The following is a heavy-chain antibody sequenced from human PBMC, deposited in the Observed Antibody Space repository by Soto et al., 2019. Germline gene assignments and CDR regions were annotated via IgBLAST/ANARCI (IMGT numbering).Heavy chain of an antibody. D-gene: IGHD2-15*01. Sequence: ASVKVSCKASGYTFTSYGISWVRQAPGQGLEWMGWISAYNGNTKYAQKLQGRVTMTTDTSTSTAYMELRSLRSDDTAVYYCAREGYCSGGSCYSWRGGGYYYYYGLDVWGQGTTVTVSS. CDR3: AREGYCSGGSCYSWRGGGYYYYYGLDV. J-gene: IGHJ6*02. CDR2: ISAYNGNT. V-gene: IGHV1-18*04. CDR1: GYTFTSYG.